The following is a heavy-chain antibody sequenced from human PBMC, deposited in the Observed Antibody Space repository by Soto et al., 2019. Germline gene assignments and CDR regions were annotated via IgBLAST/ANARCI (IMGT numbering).Heavy chain of an antibody. CDR1: GFSVNSDY. V-gene: IGHV3-53*01. D-gene: IGHD3-10*01. CDR2: IFPGGTT. Sequence: PGGSLRLSCVASGFSVNSDYMSWVRQAPGKGLERVSLIFPGGTTYYAESVKGRFTISKDSSKSTLYLQMNNLRVEDTGIFYCARGFHYGTIDSWGQGALVTVSS. J-gene: IGHJ4*02. CDR3: ARGFHYGTIDS.